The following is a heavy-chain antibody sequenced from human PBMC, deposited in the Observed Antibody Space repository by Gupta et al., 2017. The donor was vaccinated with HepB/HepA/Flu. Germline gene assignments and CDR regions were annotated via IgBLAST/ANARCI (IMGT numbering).Heavy chain of an antibody. CDR2: IRVYPRST. J-gene: IGHJ4*02. Sequence: GQLVQSGGEVKKPGASVKVSCKASGYIFSDYEVSWVRQAPGQGPEWMGRIRVYPRSTKSAQEFQDRLNMTSDESKTTSQMELRCLASDDTAGYYCARTLCGIYSGRLDSWGQGTLVTVSS. D-gene: IGHD5-12*01. CDR3: ARTLCGIYSGRLDS. V-gene: IGHV1-18*04. CDR1: GYIFSDYE.